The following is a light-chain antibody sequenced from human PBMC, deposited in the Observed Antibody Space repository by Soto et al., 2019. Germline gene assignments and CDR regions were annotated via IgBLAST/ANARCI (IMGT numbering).Light chain of an antibody. J-gene: IGLJ1*01. Sequence: QSVLRQPPSVSGAPGQRVTISCTGSSSNIGAGYDVYWYQQLPGTAPKLLIYGNSNRPSGVPDRFSASKSGTSASLAITGLQAEDEADYYCQSYGSSLSGYVFGTGTKLTVL. CDR1: SSNIGAGYD. V-gene: IGLV1-40*01. CDR3: QSYGSSLSGYV. CDR2: GNS.